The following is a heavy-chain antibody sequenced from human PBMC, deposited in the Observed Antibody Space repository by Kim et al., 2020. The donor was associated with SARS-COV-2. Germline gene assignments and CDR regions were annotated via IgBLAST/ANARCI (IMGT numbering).Heavy chain of an antibody. CDR2: ISGSGGST. CDR3: AKDCGVYYYYYYGMDV. D-gene: IGHD2-21*01. CDR1: GFTFSSYA. V-gene: IGHV3-23*01. J-gene: IGHJ6*02. Sequence: GGSLRLSCAASGFTFSSYAMSWVRQAPGKGLEWVSAISGSGGSTYYADSVKGRFTISRDNSKNTLYLQMNSLRAEDTAVYYCAKDCGVYYYYYYGMDVWGQGTTVTVSS.